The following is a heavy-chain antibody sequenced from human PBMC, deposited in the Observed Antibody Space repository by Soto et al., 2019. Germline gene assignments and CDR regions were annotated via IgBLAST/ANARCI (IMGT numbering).Heavy chain of an antibody. D-gene: IGHD4-17*01. V-gene: IGHV1-18*01. CDR3: ASNYGDYYYYGIDV. CDR1: GYTFTSYG. CDR2: ISAYNGNT. J-gene: IGHJ6*02. Sequence: QDQLVQSGAEVKKPGTSVKVSCKASGYTFTSYGISWVRQAPGQGIARMGWISAYNGNTNYAQTLQGRVTTTTETSTSTAYMDLRSLRSYDTAVYYSASNYGDYYYYGIDVWGQGTTVTVSS.